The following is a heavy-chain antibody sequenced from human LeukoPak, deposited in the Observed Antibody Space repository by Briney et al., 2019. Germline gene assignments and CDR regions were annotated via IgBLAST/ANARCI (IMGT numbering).Heavy chain of an antibody. D-gene: IGHD6-19*01. V-gene: IGHV3-23*01. Sequence: GGSLRLSCAASGFTFSGYGMSWVRQAPGKGLEWVSAISGSGGSTYYADSVKGRFTISRDNSKNTLYLQMNSLRAEDTAVYYCAKGGQWLVLYHYWGQGTLVTVSS. CDR3: AKGGQWLVLYHY. CDR1: GFTFSGYG. CDR2: ISGSGGST. J-gene: IGHJ4*02.